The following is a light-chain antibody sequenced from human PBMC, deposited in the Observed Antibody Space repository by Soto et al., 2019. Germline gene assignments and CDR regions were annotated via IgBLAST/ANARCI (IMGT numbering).Light chain of an antibody. J-gene: IGKJ5*01. CDR3: QQYNNWPPIT. Sequence: EIVMTHAPATLSVSPGERATLSCRASQSVSSNLAWYQQKPGHAPRLLIYGASIRATGIPARFSGSGSGTEFTLTISSLQSEDFAVYYCQQYNNWPPITFGQGTRLEIK. CDR2: GAS. CDR1: QSVSSN. V-gene: IGKV3D-15*01.